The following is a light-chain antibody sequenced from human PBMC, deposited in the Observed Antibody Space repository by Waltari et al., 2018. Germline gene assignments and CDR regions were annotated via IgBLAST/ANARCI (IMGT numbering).Light chain of an antibody. CDR1: QSVRSY. J-gene: IGKJ3*01. V-gene: IGKV3-11*01. Sequence: EIVLTQSPATLSLSPGERATLSRRASQSVRSYLAWFQQKPGQAPRLLIYDTSNRATGIPARFSGSGSGTDFTLTISSLEPEDFAVYYCQQRYDWPLTFGPGTKVHIK. CDR2: DTS. CDR3: QQRYDWPLT.